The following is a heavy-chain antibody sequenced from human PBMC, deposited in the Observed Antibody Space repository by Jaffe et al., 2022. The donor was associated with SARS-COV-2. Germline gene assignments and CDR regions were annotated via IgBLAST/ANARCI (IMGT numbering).Heavy chain of an antibody. CDR2: IYTSGST. CDR3: ARGGDYDSSGSKAQDYPDAFDI. D-gene: IGHD3-22*01. CDR1: GGSISSYY. J-gene: IGHJ3*02. Sequence: QVQLQESGPGLVKPSETLSLTCTVSGGSISSYYWSWIRQPAGKGLEWIGRIYTSGSTNYNPSLKSRVTMSVDTSKNQFSLKLSSVTAADTAVYYCARGGDYDSSGSKAQDYPDAFDIWGQGTMVTVSS. V-gene: IGHV4-4*07.